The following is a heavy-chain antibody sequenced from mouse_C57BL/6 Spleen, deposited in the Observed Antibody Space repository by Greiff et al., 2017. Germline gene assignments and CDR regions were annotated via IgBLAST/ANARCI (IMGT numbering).Heavy chain of an antibody. CDR1: GFTFSSYA. CDR3: ARVGGTRAMDY. V-gene: IGHV5-4*03. Sequence: EVKVVESGGGLVKPGGSLKLSCAASGFTFSSYAMSWVRQTPEKRLEWVATISDGGSYTYYPDNVKGRFTISRDNDKNSLYLQMRQLKSEDTAMYYCARVGGTRAMDYWGQGTSVTVSS. CDR2: ISDGGSYT. D-gene: IGHD4-1*01. J-gene: IGHJ4*01.